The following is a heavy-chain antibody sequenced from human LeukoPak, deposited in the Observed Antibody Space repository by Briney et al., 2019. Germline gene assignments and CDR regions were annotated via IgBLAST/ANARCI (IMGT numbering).Heavy chain of an antibody. CDR3: TCYGPEGYYFDY. V-gene: IGHV3-30*04. J-gene: IGHJ4*02. CDR2: ISYDGSNK. D-gene: IGHD4-17*01. Sequence: GGSLRLSCAASGFTFSSYAMHWVRQAPGKGLEWVAVISYDGSNKYYADSVKGRFTISRDNSKNTLYLQMNSLRAEDTAVYYCTCYGPEGYYFDYWGRGTLVTVSS. CDR1: GFTFSSYA.